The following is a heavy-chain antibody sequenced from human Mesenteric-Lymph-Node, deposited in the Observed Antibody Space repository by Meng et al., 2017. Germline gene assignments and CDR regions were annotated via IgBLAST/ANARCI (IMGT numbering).Heavy chain of an antibody. CDR3: AREGRSHQVGVSVY. Sequence: QAQLQESGPGLVKPSQTLSLTCTVSCGSISSGDYYWSWIRQPPGKGLEWIGYIYNSGSTYYNPSLKSRVTISVDTSKNQFSLKLRFVTAADTAVYYCAREGRSHQVGVSVYWGQGNLVTVSS. CDR2: IYNSGST. D-gene: IGHD2-21*01. CDR1: CGSISSGDYY. V-gene: IGHV4-30-4*01. J-gene: IGHJ4*02.